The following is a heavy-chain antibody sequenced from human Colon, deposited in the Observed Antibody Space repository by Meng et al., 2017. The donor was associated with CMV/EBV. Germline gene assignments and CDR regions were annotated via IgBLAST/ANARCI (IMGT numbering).Heavy chain of an antibody. CDR3: ARQNTMIDFAMGY. CDR1: GYTFTDYY. CDR2: INPYSGVT. D-gene: IGHD3-22*01. J-gene: IGHJ4*02. Sequence: ASVKVSCKSSGYTFTDYYIHWVRQAPGQGLEWVGWINPYSGVTSYAQKFQGRVTMTRDTSISTAYMELSSLRSDDTAIYYCARQNTMIDFAMGYWGQGTLVTVSS. V-gene: IGHV1-2*02.